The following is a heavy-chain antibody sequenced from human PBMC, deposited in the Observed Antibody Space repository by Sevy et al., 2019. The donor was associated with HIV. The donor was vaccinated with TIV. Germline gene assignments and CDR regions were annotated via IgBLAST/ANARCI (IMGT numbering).Heavy chain of an antibody. Sequence: ASVKVSCKASGYTFTRYEINWVRQATGQGLEWMGWMNPNSGDTGSVQKFQGRVTMTRNTSISTAYMELRSLRSDDTAVYYCARAIGTTVVTPVDYWGQGTLFTVSS. CDR1: GYTFTRYE. D-gene: IGHD3-10*01. CDR2: MNPNSGDT. J-gene: IGHJ4*02. V-gene: IGHV1-8*01. CDR3: ARAIGTTVVTPVDY.